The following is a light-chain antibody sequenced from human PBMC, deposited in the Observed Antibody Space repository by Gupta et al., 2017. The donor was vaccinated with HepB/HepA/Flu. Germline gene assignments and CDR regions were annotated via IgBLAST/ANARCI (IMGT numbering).Light chain of an antibody. V-gene: IGLV1-47*02. J-gene: IGLJ1*01. CDR3: AAWDNSLSAYV. CDR2: NDD. Sequence: QPVLTQPPSASGPPGPRVAISCSGSSSNVGRDNVYWYRQLPGTAPKLLIYNDDRRPSGVPDRFSGSKSGTSASLAISGLRSEDEADYYCAAWDNSLSAYVFGTGTWVTVL. CDR1: SSNVGRDN.